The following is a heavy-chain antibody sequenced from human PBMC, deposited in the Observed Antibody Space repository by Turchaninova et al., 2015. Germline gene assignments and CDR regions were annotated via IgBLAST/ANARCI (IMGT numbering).Heavy chain of an antibody. J-gene: IGHJ6*03. CDR1: GGTVSNFA. CDR2: IIPLFASA. V-gene: IGHV1-69*12. Sequence: QVQLVQSGAEVKKTGSSVKVSCKAYGGTVSNFAIRWVCQAPGQVLEWMGGIIPLFASANYARKFQDRLTITADVSTSTAYMELSSLRSEDTAVYYCARRMAVADAYYFYMDVWAKGTTVIVSS. CDR3: ARRMAVADAYYFYMDV. D-gene: IGHD6-19*01.